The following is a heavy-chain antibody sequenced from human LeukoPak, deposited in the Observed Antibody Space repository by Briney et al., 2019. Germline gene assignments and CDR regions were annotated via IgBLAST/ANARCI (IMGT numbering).Heavy chain of an antibody. D-gene: IGHD6-25*01. Sequence: SETLSLTCTVSGGSISSYYWSWIRQPPGKGLEWIGYIYHSGSTNYNPSLKSRVTISVDTSKNQFSLKLSSVTAADTAVYYCAREGYSSGGYAFDIWGQGTMVTVSS. V-gene: IGHV4-59*01. CDR2: IYHSGST. CDR3: AREGYSSGGYAFDI. CDR1: GGSISSYY. J-gene: IGHJ3*02.